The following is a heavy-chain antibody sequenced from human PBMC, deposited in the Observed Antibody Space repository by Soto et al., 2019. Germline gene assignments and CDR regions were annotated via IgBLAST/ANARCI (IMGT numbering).Heavy chain of an antibody. J-gene: IGHJ4*02. D-gene: IGHD3-22*01. V-gene: IGHV1-69*13. CDR2: IIPIFGTS. CDR1: GGTFSSYA. CDR3: ARGTLLLRTFDY. Sequence: GASVKVSCKASGGTFSSYAISWVRRAPGQGLEWMGGIIPIFGTSNYAQKFQGRVTITADESTSTAYMELSSMRSEDTAVYYCARGTLLLRTFDYWGQGTLVTVSS.